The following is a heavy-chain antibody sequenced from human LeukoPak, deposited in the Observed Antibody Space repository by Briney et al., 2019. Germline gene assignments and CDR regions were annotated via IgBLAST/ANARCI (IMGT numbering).Heavy chain of an antibody. J-gene: IGHJ5*02. CDR3: ARVRSVREYYDFWSGYYVDP. Sequence: TLSLTCTVSGGSISSGDYYWRWIRQPPGKGLEWIGYIYYSGSTYYNPSLKSRVTISVDTSKNQFSLKLSSVTAADTAVYYCARVRSVREYYDFWSGYYVDPWGQGTLVTVSS. V-gene: IGHV4-30-4*08. CDR2: IYYSGST. D-gene: IGHD3-3*01. CDR1: GGSISSGDYY.